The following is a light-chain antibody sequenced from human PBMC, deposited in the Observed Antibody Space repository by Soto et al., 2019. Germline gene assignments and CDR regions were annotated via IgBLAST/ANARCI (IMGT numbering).Light chain of an antibody. Sequence: QSALTQPASVSGSPGQSITISCTGTSSDVGGYNYVSWYQQHPGKAPKLMIYDVSNRPSGVSNRFSGSKSGNTASLTISGLQAEDAADYYCCSYTSRSTVVFGGGTKLTVL. CDR1: SSDVGGYNY. V-gene: IGLV2-14*01. J-gene: IGLJ2*01. CDR3: CSYTSRSTVV. CDR2: DVS.